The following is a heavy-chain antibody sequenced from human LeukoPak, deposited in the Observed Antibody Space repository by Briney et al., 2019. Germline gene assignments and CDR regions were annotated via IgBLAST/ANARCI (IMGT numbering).Heavy chain of an antibody. CDR3: ARCPKGVYYYYMDV. Sequence: SETLSLTCSVSGGSINNYYWSWIRQPPWKGLEWVGYTSYSEVTDYNPSLKSRVTISVDTSKNQFSLKLTSVTAADTAVYYCARCPKGVYYYYMDVWGKGTTVTVSS. J-gene: IGHJ6*03. CDR1: GGSINNYY. CDR2: TSYSEVT. V-gene: IGHV4-59*01.